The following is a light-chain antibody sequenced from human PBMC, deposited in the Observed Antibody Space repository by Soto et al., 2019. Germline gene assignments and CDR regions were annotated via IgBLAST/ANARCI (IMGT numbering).Light chain of an antibody. CDR3: QQYNSYSLWT. J-gene: IGKJ1*01. CDR1: QSISSW. CDR2: DAS. Sequence: DIPSNKSPASLSASVGDRVTITCRASQSISSWLAWYQQKPGKAPKLLIYDASSLESGVPSRFSGSGCGTEFTPTTSRMQTDDFSDYYCQQYNSYSLWTFGQGTKVDIK. V-gene: IGKV1-5*01.